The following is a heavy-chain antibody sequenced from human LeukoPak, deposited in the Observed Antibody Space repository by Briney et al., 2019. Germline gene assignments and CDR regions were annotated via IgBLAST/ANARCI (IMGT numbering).Heavy chain of an antibody. Sequence: GASVKVSCKASGYTFTGYYMHWVRQAPGQGLEWMGRINPNSGGTNYAQKFQGGVTMTRDTSISTAYMELSRLRSDDTAVYYCAIIAVAGSLDYWGQGTLVTVSS. J-gene: IGHJ4*02. D-gene: IGHD6-19*01. CDR2: INPNSGGT. CDR1: GYTFTGYY. CDR3: AIIAVAGSLDY. V-gene: IGHV1-2*06.